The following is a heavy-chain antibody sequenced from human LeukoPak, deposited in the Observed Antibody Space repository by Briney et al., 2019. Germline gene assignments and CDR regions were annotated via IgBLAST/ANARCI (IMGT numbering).Heavy chain of an antibody. V-gene: IGHV4-59*01. Sequence: PSETLSLTCTVSGGSTSGYYWSWIRQPPGKGVEWIGDIYYSGSTNYNPYLKSRVTMSVDTSKPQFSLKLNSVTAADTAVYYCAGGRSSNWFDPWGQGTLVTVYS. J-gene: IGHJ5*02. D-gene: IGHD3-16*02. CDR1: GGSTSGYY. CDR2: IYYSGST. CDR3: AGGRSSNWFDP.